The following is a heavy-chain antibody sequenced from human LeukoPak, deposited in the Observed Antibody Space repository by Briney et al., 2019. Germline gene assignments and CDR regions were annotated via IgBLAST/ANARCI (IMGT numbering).Heavy chain of an antibody. CDR1: GFSVSSNY. V-gene: IGHV3-66*01. D-gene: IGHD3-10*01. CDR3: ARVRYTMVRGLLIGIDY. J-gene: IGHJ4*02. CDR2: IYDGGFT. Sequence: GGSLRLSCAASGFSVSSNYMAWVRQAPGKGLEWVSVIYDGGFTDYTDSVKGRFTISRDTSKNTLYLQMSSLRVEDTVGYYCARVRYTMVRGLLIGIDYWGQGTLVTVSS.